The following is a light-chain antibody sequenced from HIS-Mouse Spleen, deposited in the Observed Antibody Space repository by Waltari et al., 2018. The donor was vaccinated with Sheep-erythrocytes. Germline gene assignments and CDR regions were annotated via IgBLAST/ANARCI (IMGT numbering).Light chain of an antibody. V-gene: IGKV1-5*03. Sequence: DIQMTQSPSTLSASVGDRVTITCRASQSISSWLAWYQQKPGKAPKLLIYKASSLESGVPSRFSGSSYGTDITLTIRSLQPDDFATYYCQQYNSYPWTFGQGTKVEIK. CDR3: QQYNSYPWT. CDR1: QSISSW. CDR2: KAS. J-gene: IGKJ1*01.